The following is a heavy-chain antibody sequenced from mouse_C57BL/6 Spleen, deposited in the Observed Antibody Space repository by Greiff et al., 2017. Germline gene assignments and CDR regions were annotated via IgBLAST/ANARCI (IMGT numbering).Heavy chain of an antibody. CDR3: ARQDWDNGYFDY. CDR1: GFTFSSYG. V-gene: IGHV5-6*01. D-gene: IGHD4-1*01. CDR2: ISSGGSYT. J-gene: IGHJ2*01. Sequence: EVKVVESGGDLVKPGGSLKLSCAASGFTFSSYGMSWVRQTPDKRLEWVATISSGGSYTYYPDSVKGRFTISRDNAKNTLYLQMSSLKSEDTAMYYCARQDWDNGYFDYWGQGTTLTVAS.